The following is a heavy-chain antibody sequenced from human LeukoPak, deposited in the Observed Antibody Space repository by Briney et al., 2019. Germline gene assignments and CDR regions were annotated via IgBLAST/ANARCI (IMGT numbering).Heavy chain of an antibody. V-gene: IGHV3-21*01. CDR3: ARDRDNSGWYEPFDY. D-gene: IGHD6-19*01. J-gene: IGHJ4*02. CDR1: GFTFRGYT. Sequence: PGGSLRLSCAASGFTFRGYTMHWVRQAPGKGLEWVSSVSSGSVYKFYADSVKGRFVSSRDNAKNSLYLQMNSLRAEDTAVYYCARDRDNSGWYEPFDYWGQGALVTVSS. CDR2: VSSGSVYK.